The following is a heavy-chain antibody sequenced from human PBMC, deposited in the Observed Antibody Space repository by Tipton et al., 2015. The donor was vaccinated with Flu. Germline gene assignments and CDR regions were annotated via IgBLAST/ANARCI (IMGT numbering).Heavy chain of an antibody. CDR2: ISSNGGST. V-gene: IGHV3-64*01. CDR3: ARVHDGSGYDY. CDR1: GFTFSSYA. J-gene: IGHJ4*02. Sequence: LSLTCAASGFTFSSYAMHWVRQAPGKGLEYVSAISSNGGSTYYANSVKGRFTISRDNSKNTLYLQMGSLRAEDMAVYYCARVHDGSGYDYWGQGTLVTVSS. D-gene: IGHD3-10*01.